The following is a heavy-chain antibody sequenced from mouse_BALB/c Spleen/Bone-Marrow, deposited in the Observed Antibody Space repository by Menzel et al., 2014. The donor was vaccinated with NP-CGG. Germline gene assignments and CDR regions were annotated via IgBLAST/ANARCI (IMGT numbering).Heavy chain of an antibody. CDR2: INPDSSTI. CDR1: GFEFSRYW. CDR3: ARVHYYGYEAY. J-gene: IGHJ3*01. D-gene: IGHD1-2*01. V-gene: IGHV4-1*02. Sequence: EVKLMESGGGLVQPGGSLKLSCAASGFEFSRYWMSWVRQAPGKGLEWIGEINPDSSTINYTPTLKDKFIISRDNAKNTLYLQMSKVRSEDTALYYCARVHYYGYEAYWGQGTLVTVSA.